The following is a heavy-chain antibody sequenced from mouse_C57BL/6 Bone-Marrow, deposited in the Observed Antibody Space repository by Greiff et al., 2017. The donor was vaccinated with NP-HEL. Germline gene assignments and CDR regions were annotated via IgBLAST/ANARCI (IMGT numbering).Heavy chain of an antibody. CDR1: GYTFTSYW. D-gene: IGHD1-1*01. CDR3: ARPITTVVAGAMDY. CDR2: IYPGSGST. Sequence: VQLQQPGAELVKPGASVKMSCKASGYTFTSYWITWVKQRPGQGLEWIGDIYPGSGSTNYNEKFKSKATLTVDTSSSTAYMQLSSLTSEDSAVYYCARPITTVVAGAMDYWGQGTSVTVSS. J-gene: IGHJ4*01. V-gene: IGHV1-55*01.